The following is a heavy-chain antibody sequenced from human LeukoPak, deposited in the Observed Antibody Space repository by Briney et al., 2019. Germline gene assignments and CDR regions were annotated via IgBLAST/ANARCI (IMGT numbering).Heavy chain of an antibody. V-gene: IGHV3-23*01. CDR1: GFTFSSYV. CDR3: AKGGTVTTTGGAFDI. CDR2: SSGSGDTT. J-gene: IGHJ3*02. D-gene: IGHD4-17*01. Sequence: GGSLRLSCAASGFTFSSYVMRWVRQAPGKGLEWVSTSSGSGDTTYYADSVKGRFTISRDNSKNTLYLQMNSLRAEDTAVYYCAKGGTVTTTGGAFDIWGQGTMVTVSS.